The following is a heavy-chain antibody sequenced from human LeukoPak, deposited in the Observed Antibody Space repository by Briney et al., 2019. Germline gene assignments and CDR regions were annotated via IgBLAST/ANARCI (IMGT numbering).Heavy chain of an antibody. CDR3: AREGVTGGSGIDAFDI. V-gene: IGHV4-30-2*01. J-gene: IGHJ3*02. CDR1: GGSISSGGYS. CDR2: IYHSGST. Sequence: PSQTLSLTCAVSGGSISSGGYSWSWIRQPPGKGLEWIGYIYHSGSTYYNPSLKSRVTISVDRSKNQFSLKLSSVTAADTAVYYCAREGVTGGSGIDAFDIWGQGTMVTVSS. D-gene: IGHD3-10*01.